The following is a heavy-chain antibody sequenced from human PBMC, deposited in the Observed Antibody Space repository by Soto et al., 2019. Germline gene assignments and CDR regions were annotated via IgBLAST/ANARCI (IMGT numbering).Heavy chain of an antibody. J-gene: IGHJ4*02. CDR3: AATVATRPN. D-gene: IGHD2-21*01. CDR2: IKSDGSIT. CDR1: GFTFSSNW. Sequence: EVRLVESGGGLVQPGGSLRLSCAASGFTFSSNWMHWVRQAPGKGPVWVSRIKSDGSITNYADAVKGRFTISRDNAKNTLYLQMDSLRTEDTAVYYCAATVATRPNWGQGTLVTVSS. V-gene: IGHV3-74*01.